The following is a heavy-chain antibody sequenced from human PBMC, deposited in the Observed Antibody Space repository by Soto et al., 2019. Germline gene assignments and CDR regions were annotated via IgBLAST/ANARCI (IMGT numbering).Heavy chain of an antibody. Sequence: SLRLSCAASGFTFSSYAMHWVRQAPGKGLEWVAVISYDGSNKYYADSVKGRFTISRDNSKNTLYLQMNSLRAEDTAVYYCASWSSSWFWGDYFDYWGQGTLVTVSS. CDR2: ISYDGSNK. CDR1: GFTFSSYA. D-gene: IGHD6-13*01. CDR3: ASWSSSWFWGDYFDY. V-gene: IGHV3-30-3*01. J-gene: IGHJ4*02.